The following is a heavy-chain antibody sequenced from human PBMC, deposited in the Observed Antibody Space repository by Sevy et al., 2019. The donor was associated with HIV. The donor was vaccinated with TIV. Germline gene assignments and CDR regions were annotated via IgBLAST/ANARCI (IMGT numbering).Heavy chain of an antibody. J-gene: IGHJ3*02. Sequence: ASVKVSCKVSGYTLTKLSMHWVRQAPGKGLEWMGGFDPEDGETIYAQKFQGRVTMTEDTSTDTAYMELGSLRSEETAVYYCATPKYVGYDYESLDIWGQGTMVTVSS. CDR3: ATPKYVGYDYESLDI. CDR1: GYTLTKLS. CDR2: FDPEDGET. D-gene: IGHD5-12*01. V-gene: IGHV1-24*01.